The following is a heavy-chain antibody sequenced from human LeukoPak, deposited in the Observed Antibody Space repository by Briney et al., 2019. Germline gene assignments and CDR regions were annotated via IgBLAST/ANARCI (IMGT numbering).Heavy chain of an antibody. D-gene: IGHD2-15*01. CDR1: GYRFTSYW. V-gene: IGHV5-51*01. CDR3: ARQGLGYCSGGSCYHHDAFDI. J-gene: IGHJ3*02. Sequence: GESLKISCKGSGYRFTSYWIGWVRRMPGKGLEWMGIIYPGDSDTRYSPSFQGQVTISADKSTSTAYLQWSSLKASDTAMYYCARQGLGYCSGGSCYHHDAFDIWGQGTMVTVSS. CDR2: IYPGDSDT.